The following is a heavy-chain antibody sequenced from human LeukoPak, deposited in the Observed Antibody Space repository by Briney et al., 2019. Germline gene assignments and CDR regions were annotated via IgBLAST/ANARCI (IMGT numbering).Heavy chain of an antibody. CDR2: IIPILGIA. D-gene: IGHD5-24*01. CDR3: ATVSPGGRWLQLGPIGY. J-gene: IGHJ4*02. CDR1: GGTFSSYT. Sequence: SVKVSCKASGGTFSSYTISWVRQAPGQGLEWMGRIIPILGIANYAQKFQGRVTITADKSTSTTYMELSSLRSEDTAVYYCATVSPGGRWLQLGPIGYWGQGTLVTVSS. V-gene: IGHV1-69*02.